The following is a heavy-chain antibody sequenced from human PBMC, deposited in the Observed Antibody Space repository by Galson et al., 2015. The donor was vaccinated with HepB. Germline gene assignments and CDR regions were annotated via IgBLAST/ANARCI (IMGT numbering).Heavy chain of an antibody. D-gene: IGHD6-25*01. Sequence: SVKVSCKASGGTFSTYAITWVRQAPGQGLEWMGGIIPILGTANYAQRFQDRVTITAEESTNTAYMELSSLRSDDTAVYYCAKTDAAELRWFHPWGPGTLVTVSS. CDR3: AKTDAAELRWFHP. CDR2: IIPILGTA. V-gene: IGHV1-69*13. J-gene: IGHJ5*02. CDR1: GGTFSTYA.